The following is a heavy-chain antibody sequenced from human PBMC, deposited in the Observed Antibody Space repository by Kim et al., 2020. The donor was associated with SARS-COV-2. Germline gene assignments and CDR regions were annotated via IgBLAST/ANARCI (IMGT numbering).Heavy chain of an antibody. V-gene: IGHV3-23*01. CDR1: GFTFSSYA. Sequence: GGSLRLSCAASGFTFSSYAMSWVRQAPGKGLEWVSAIRGSGDYTYYADSVKGRFTISRDNSKNTLYLQMNSLRAEDTAVYYCAKGRGMVPGVIEYYAMDVWGQGTTVTVSS. CDR3: AKGRGMVPGVIEYYAMDV. J-gene: IGHJ6*02. D-gene: IGHD3-10*01. CDR2: IRGSGDYT.